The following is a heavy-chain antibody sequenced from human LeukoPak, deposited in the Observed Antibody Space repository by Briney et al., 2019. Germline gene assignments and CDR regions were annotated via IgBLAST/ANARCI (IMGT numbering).Heavy chain of an antibody. CDR2: ISNNVGST. V-gene: IGHV3-64D*06. Sequence: GGSLRLSCSASGFTFSSYAMHWVRKAPVEVLEYLSAISNNVGSTYYAYSVKGRCTISSHNSKNTLYLQMSSMRAEETAVYYCVKDSLWFGELLSPDAFDIWGQGTMVTVSS. CDR1: GFTFSSYA. CDR3: VKDSLWFGELLSPDAFDI. D-gene: IGHD3-10*01. J-gene: IGHJ3*02.